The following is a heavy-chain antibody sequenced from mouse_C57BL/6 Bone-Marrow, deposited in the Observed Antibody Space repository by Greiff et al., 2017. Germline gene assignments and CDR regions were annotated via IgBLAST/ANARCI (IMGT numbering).Heavy chain of an antibody. CDR1: GFTFSSYA. CDR2: ISSGGDYI. D-gene: IGHD1-2*01. J-gene: IGHJ2*01. CDR3: TRVITTDYYFDY. Sequence: EVQGVESGEGLVKPGGSLKLSCAASGFTFSSYAMSWVRQTPEKRLEWVAYISSGGDYIYYADTVKGRFTISRDNARNTLYLQMSSLKSEDTAMYYCTRVITTDYYFDYWGQGTTLTVSS. V-gene: IGHV5-9-1*02.